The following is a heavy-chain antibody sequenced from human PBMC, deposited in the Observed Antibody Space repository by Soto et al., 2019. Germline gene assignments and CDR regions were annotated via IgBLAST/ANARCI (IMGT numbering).Heavy chain of an antibody. Sequence: QVQLVQSGAEVKKPGASVKVSCKASGYTFTSYAMHWVRQAPGQRLEWMGWINAGNGNTKYSQKFQGRVTITRDTSASTAYMELSSLRSEDTAVYYCAREVGPIAVAEFGYWGQGTLVTVSS. V-gene: IGHV1-3*01. CDR1: GYTFTSYA. D-gene: IGHD6-19*01. CDR3: AREVGPIAVAEFGY. J-gene: IGHJ4*02. CDR2: INAGNGNT.